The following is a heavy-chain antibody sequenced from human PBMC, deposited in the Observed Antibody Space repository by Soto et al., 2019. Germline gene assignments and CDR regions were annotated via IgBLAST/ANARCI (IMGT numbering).Heavy chain of an antibody. J-gene: IGHJ6*02. Sequence: ASVKVSCKASAYTFTGYYMHWVRQAPGQGLEWMGWINPNSGGTNYAQKFQGWVTMTRDTSISTAYMELSRLRPDDTAVYYCAREAPGIAVAGRIRKERTKPYYYYGMDVWGQGTTVTVSS. CDR3: AREAPGIAVAGRIRKERTKPYYYYGMDV. CDR1: AYTFTGYY. D-gene: IGHD6-19*01. V-gene: IGHV1-2*04. CDR2: INPNSGGT.